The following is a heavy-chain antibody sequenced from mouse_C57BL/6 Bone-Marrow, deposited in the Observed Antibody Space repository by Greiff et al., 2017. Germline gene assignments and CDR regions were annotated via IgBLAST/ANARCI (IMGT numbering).Heavy chain of an antibody. V-gene: IGHV1-69*01. Sequence: QVQLQQPGAELVMPGASVKLSCKASGYTFTSYWMHWVKQRPGQGLEWIGEIDPSDSYTNDNQTFKGKSTLTVDKSSSTAYMQLSSLTSEDSAVYYCAVDRGYAMDYWGQGTSVTVSS. CDR2: IDPSDSYT. CDR1: GYTFTSYW. CDR3: AVDRGYAMDY. D-gene: IGHD3-2*01. J-gene: IGHJ4*01.